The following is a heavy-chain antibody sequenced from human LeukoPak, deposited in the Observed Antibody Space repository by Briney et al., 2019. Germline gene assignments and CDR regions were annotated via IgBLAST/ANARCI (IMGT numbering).Heavy chain of an antibody. CDR3: ARAEEQRWGYVDY. V-gene: IGHV3-7*04. J-gene: IGHJ4*02. CDR1: GFTFSSYW. Sequence: PGGSLRLSCAASGFTFSSYWMSWVRQAPGEGLEWVAKINQDGTEKAYVDSVKGRFTISRDNAKNSLYLQMNSLRDEDTAVYYCARAEEQRWGYVDYWGQGTLVTVSS. CDR2: INQDGTEK. D-gene: IGHD5-24*01.